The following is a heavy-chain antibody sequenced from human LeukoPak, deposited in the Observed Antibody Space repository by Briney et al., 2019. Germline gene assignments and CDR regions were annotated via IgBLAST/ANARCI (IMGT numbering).Heavy chain of an antibody. Sequence: GRSLRLSCAASGFTFSSYGMHWVRQAPGKGLEWVAVISYDGSNKYYADSVKGRFTISRDNSKNTLYLQMSSLRAEDTAVYYCAKASSPGYCSSTSCYWRVDYYYGVDVWGQGTTVTVSS. CDR3: AKASSPGYCSSTSCYWRVDYYYGVDV. J-gene: IGHJ6*02. V-gene: IGHV3-30*18. CDR1: GFTFSSYG. D-gene: IGHD2-2*01. CDR2: ISYDGSNK.